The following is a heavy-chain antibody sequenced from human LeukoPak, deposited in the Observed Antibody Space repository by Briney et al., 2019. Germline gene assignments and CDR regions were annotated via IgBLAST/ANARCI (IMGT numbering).Heavy chain of an antibody. Sequence: PGGSLRLSCAASGFTFNNFGFHWVRQAPGKGLEWVTFIHYDGNDYKGYADSVKGRFTVSRDSSKNTLYLHMDSLRAEDTAVYYCAKDRTLYSSSWYYDYWGQGTLVTVSS. CDR2: IHYDGNDYK. V-gene: IGHV3-30*02. J-gene: IGHJ4*02. D-gene: IGHD6-13*01. CDR3: AKDRTLYSSSWYYDY. CDR1: GFTFNNFG.